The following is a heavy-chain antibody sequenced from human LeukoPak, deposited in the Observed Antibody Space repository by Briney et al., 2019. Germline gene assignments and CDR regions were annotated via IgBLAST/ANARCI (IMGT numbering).Heavy chain of an antibody. V-gene: IGHV3-21*01. Sequence: GGSLRLSCAASGFTFSSYEMNWVRQALGKGLEWVSSITSNSSYVFYGDSVKGRFTISRDNAKNSLFLQMNSLRAEDTAVYYCARSPWFGEFPYYFDFWGQGTLVTVSS. D-gene: IGHD3-10*01. J-gene: IGHJ4*02. CDR3: ARSPWFGEFPYYFDF. CDR2: ITSNSSYV. CDR1: GFTFSSYE.